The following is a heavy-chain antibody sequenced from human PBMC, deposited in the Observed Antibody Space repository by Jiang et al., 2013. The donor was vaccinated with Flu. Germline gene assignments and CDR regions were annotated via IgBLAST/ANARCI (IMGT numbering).Heavy chain of an antibody. CDR2: ISGSGGST. Sequence: VQLVESGGGLVQPGGSLRLSCAASGFTFSSYAMSWVRQAPGKGLEWVSAISGSGGSTYYADSVKGRFTISRDNSKNTLYLQMNSLRAEDTAVYYCAKDRGEYSSSWYQIYFDYWGQGTLVTVSS. J-gene: IGHJ4*02. V-gene: IGHV3-23*04. CDR3: AKDRGEYSSSWYQIYFDY. D-gene: IGHD6-13*01. CDR1: GFTFSSYA.